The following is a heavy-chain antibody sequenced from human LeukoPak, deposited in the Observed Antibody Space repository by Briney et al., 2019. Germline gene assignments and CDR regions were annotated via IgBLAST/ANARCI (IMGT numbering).Heavy chain of an antibody. CDR3: ARVEVPTSNYYYYMDV. Sequence: PSETLSLTCTVSGGSLSSYYWSWIRQPPGKGLEWIGYIYYSGSTNYNPSLKSRVTISVDTSKNQFSLKLSSVTAADTAVYYCARVEVPTSNYYYYMDVWGKGTTVTVSS. CDR1: GGSLSSYY. J-gene: IGHJ6*03. V-gene: IGHV4-59*01. CDR2: IYYSGST. D-gene: IGHD4-11*01.